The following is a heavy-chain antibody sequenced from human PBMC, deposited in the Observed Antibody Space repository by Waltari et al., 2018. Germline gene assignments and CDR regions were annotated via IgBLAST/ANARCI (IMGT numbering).Heavy chain of an antibody. D-gene: IGHD1-26*01. V-gene: IGHV1-2*02. CDR1: GGTFSSYA. CDR2: INPNSGGT. Sequence: QVQLVQSGAEVKKPGSSVKVSCKASGGTFSSYAISWVRQAPGQGLEWMGRINPNSGGTNYAQKFQGRVTMTRDTSISTAYMELSRLRSDDTAVYYCARGRIVGATWVDYWGQGTLVTVSS. CDR3: ARGRIVGATWVDY. J-gene: IGHJ4*02.